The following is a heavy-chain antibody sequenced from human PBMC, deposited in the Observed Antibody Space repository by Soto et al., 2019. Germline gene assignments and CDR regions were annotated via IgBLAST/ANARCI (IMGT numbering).Heavy chain of an antibody. J-gene: IGHJ3*01. CDR3: ARKPDVATAKVGGGYVFDV. V-gene: IGHV4-4*02. D-gene: IGHD3-16*01. CDR1: SGSIFTTNW. Sequence: QVQLQESGPGLVKPSGTLSLTCAASSGSIFTTNWWSWVRQPPGRGLQWIGDIYHSGSPKYNPSLKSRGSISIDKSKDRFFLNLTVVTAADTDVEYCARKPDVATAKVGGGYVFDVWGQGTMVTVSS. CDR2: IYHSGSP.